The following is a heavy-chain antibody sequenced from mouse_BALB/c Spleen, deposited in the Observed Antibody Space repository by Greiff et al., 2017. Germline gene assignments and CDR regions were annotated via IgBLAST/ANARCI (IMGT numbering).Heavy chain of an antibody. Sequence: QVQLQQSGAELVRPGSSVKISCKASGYAFSSYWMNWVKQRPGQGLEWIGQIYPGDGDTNYNGKFKGKATLTADKSSSTAYMQLSSLTSEDSSVYFCARYNYYSNYPWFAYWGQGTLVTVSA. CDR3: ARYNYYSNYPWFAY. D-gene: IGHD2-5*01. V-gene: IGHV1-80*01. CDR2: IYPGDGDT. J-gene: IGHJ3*01. CDR1: GYAFSSYW.